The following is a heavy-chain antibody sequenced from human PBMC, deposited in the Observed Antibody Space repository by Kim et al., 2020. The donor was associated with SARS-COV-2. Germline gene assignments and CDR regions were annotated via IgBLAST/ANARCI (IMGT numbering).Heavy chain of an antibody. J-gene: IGHJ3*02. Sequence: SETLSLTCTVSGGSISSSSYYWGWIRQPPGKGLEWIGSIYYSGSTYYNPSLKSRVTISVDTSKNQFSLKLSSVTAADTAVYYCARRRQRQQLVTLLDAFDIWGQGTMVTVSS. V-gene: IGHV4-39*01. CDR2: IYYSGST. CDR3: ARRRQRQQLVTLLDAFDI. CDR1: GGSISSSSYY. D-gene: IGHD6-13*01.